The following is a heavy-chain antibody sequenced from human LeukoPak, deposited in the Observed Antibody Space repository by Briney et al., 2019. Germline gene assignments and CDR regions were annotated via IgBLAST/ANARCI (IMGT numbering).Heavy chain of an antibody. CDR2: ISGGGGDT. V-gene: IGHV3-23*01. D-gene: IGHD3-9*01. Sequence: GGSLRLSCAASGFTFSSDAMIWVRQAPGKGLEWVSNISGGGGDTYYGDSVKGRFTISRDNSKTTLYLQMNSLRAEDTAVYWCVKTMTGYFSDGFDIWGQGTMVTVSS. J-gene: IGHJ3*02. CDR3: VKTMTGYFSDGFDI. CDR1: GFTFSSDA.